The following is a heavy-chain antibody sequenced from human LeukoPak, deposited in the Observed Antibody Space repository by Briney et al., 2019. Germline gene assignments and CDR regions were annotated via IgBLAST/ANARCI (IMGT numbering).Heavy chain of an antibody. D-gene: IGHD5-18*01. CDR1: GGSISSGSYY. V-gene: IGHV4-61*02. CDR2: IYTSGNT. Sequence: SETLSLTCTVSGGSISSGSYYWSWIRQPAGKGLEWIGRIYTSGNTNYNPSLKSRVTISVATSKNQFSLKLSSVTAADTAVYYCAREGSELWFYDYYYYMDVWGKGTTVTISS. J-gene: IGHJ6*03. CDR3: AREGSELWFYDYYYYMDV.